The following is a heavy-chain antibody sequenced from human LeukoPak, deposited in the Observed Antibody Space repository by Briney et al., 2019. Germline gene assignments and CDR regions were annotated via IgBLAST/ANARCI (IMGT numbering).Heavy chain of an antibody. CDR3: ARDFGGPPTLYYYYYMDV. Sequence: SETLSLTCTVSGGSISSSSYYWGWIRQPPGKGLEWIGSIYYSGSTYYNPSLKSRVTISVDTSKNQFSLKLSSVTAADTAVYYCARDFGGPPTLYYYYYMDVWGKGTTVTVSS. D-gene: IGHD2-15*01. CDR2: IYYSGST. CDR1: GGSISSSSYY. J-gene: IGHJ6*03. V-gene: IGHV4-39*07.